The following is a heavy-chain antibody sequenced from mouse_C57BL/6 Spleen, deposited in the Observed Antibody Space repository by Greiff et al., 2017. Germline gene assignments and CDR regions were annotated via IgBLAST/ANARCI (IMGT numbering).Heavy chain of an antibody. V-gene: IGHV1-82*01. CDR1: GYAFSSSW. D-gene: IGHD2-2*01. J-gene: IGHJ2*01. Sequence: VQLQQSGPELVKPGASVKISCKASGYAFSSSWMNWVKQRPGKGLEWIGRIYPGDGDTNYNGKFKGKATLTADKSSSPAYMQLSSLTSEDSAVYFCAGGEGYGYVFDYWGQWTTLPVS. CDR2: IYPGDGDT. CDR3: AGGEGYGYVFDY.